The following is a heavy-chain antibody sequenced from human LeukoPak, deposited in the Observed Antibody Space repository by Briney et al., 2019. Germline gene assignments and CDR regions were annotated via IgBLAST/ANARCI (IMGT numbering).Heavy chain of an antibody. V-gene: IGHV4-34*01. J-gene: IGHJ4*02. D-gene: IGHD4-17*01. CDR2: INHSGST. Sequence: PGGSLRLSCAVSGFTFSNYWMNWIRQPPGKGLEWIGEINHSGSTNYNPSLKSRVTISVDTSKNQFSLKLSSVTAADTAVYYCARLSVTDGFDYWGQGTLVTVSS. CDR3: ARLSVTDGFDY. CDR1: GFTFSNYW.